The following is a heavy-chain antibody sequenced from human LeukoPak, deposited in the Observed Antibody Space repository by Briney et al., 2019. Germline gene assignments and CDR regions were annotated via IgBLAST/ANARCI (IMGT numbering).Heavy chain of an antibody. CDR2: IYYSGST. Sequence: SETLSLTCTVSGGSISSGDYYWSWIRQPPGKGLEWIGYIYYSGSTYYNPSLKSRVTISVDTSKNHFSLKLSSVTAADTAVYYCARVVGRVGDIVLMVYAAYFDYWGQGTLVTVSS. CDR1: GGSISSGDYY. D-gene: IGHD2-8*01. V-gene: IGHV4-30-4*08. J-gene: IGHJ4*02. CDR3: ARVVGRVGDIVLMVYAAYFDY.